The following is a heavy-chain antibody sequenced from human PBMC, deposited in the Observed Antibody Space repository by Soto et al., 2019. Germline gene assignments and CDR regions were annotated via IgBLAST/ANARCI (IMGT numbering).Heavy chain of an antibody. Sequence: GGSLRLSCAASGFTFSNAWMSWVRQAPGKGLEWVGRIKSKTDGGTTDYAAPVKGRFTISRDDSKNTLYLQMNSLKTEDTAVYYCTTVPWYSSGWYLSPAVPWGQGTLVTVSS. J-gene: IGHJ5*02. D-gene: IGHD6-19*01. CDR3: TTVPWYSSGWYLSPAVP. CDR2: IKSKTDGGTT. V-gene: IGHV3-15*01. CDR1: GFTFSNAW.